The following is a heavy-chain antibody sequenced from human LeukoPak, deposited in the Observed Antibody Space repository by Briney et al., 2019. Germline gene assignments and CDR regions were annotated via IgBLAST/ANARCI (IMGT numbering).Heavy chain of an antibody. CDR3: ARDRKPLGYCSGGSCSPHLHNWFDP. CDR2: ISAYNGNT. V-gene: IGHV1-18*01. D-gene: IGHD2-15*01. CDR1: GYTFTSYG. J-gene: IGHJ5*02. Sequence: GASVKVSCKASGYTFTSYGISWVRQAPGQGLEWMGWISAYNGNTNYAQKLQGRVTMTTDTSTSTAYMELRSLRSDDTAVYYCARDRKPLGYCSGGSCSPHLHNWFDPWGQGTLVTVSS.